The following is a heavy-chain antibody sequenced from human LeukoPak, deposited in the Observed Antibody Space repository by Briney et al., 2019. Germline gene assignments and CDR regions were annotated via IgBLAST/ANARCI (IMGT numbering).Heavy chain of an antibody. CDR3: ARVRRSHCSSTSCYRTYYYYYGMDV. CDR1: GGTFSSYA. CDR2: IIPILGIA. Sequence: ASVQVSCKASGGTFSSYAISGVRQAPGQGREWMGRIIPILGIANYAQKFQGRVTITADKSTSTAYMELSSLRSEDTAVYYCARVRRSHCSSTSCYRTYYYYYGMDVWGQGTTVTVSS. J-gene: IGHJ6*02. V-gene: IGHV1-69*04. D-gene: IGHD2-2*01.